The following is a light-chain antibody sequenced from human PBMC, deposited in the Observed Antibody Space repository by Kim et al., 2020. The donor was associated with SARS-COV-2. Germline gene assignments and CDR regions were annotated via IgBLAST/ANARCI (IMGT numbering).Light chain of an antibody. CDR1: QSVGST. CDR3: QQYDDWPPWT. Sequence: SPGERATLSCRASQSVGSTVAWYQQKPGQAPRLLIYGASTRATDIPARFSGSGSGTEFTLIISSLQSEDLADYFCQQYDDWPPWTFGQGTKVDIK. V-gene: IGKV3-15*01. CDR2: GAS. J-gene: IGKJ1*01.